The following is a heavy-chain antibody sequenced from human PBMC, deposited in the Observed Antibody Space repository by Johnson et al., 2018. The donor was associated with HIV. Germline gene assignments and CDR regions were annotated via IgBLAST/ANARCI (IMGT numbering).Heavy chain of an antibody. D-gene: IGHD1-26*01. CDR2: ISYDGTNK. J-gene: IGHJ3*02. Sequence: QVQVVESGGGVVQPGRSLRLSCAASGFIFSNYGMHWVRQAPGKGLEWVAIISYDGTNKYYADSMKGRFTISRDNSKSTLYLEMNSLRAEDTAVYHCAKDRRVVGAYDAVDIWGQGTMVTVSS. CDR3: AKDRRVVGAYDAVDI. V-gene: IGHV3-30*18. CDR1: GFIFSNYG.